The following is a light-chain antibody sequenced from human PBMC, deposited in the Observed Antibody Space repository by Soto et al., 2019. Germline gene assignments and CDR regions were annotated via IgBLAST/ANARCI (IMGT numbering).Light chain of an antibody. CDR2: GAS. J-gene: IGKJ4*01. Sequence: EIVLTQSPGTLSLSPGERATLSCRASQSVSSSYLAWYQQKPGQAPRLLIYGASSRATGIPARFSGSGSGTEFTLTIISLQSEDSAVYYCQQYNDWPLTFGGGTKVDI. CDR1: QSVSSSY. CDR3: QQYNDWPLT. V-gene: IGKV3-20*01.